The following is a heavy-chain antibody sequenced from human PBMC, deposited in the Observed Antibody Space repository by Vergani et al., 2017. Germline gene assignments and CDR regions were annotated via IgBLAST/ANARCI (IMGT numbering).Heavy chain of an antibody. V-gene: IGHV3-30*18. CDR3: AKGTGTAFDY. Sequence: QVQLVESGGGVVQPGRSLRLSCAASGFTFSSYGMHWVRQAPGKGLGWVAVISYDGRNKYYADSVKGRFTISRDNAKNTLYLQMNSLRAEDTAVYYCAKGTGTAFDYGGQGTTVTVSS. CDR2: ISYDGRNK. J-gene: IGHJ4*03. D-gene: IGHD1-1*01. CDR1: GFTFSSYG.